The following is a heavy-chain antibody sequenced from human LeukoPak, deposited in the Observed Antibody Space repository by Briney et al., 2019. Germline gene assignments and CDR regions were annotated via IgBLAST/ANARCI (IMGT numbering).Heavy chain of an antibody. J-gene: IGHJ4*02. CDR1: GYTLTELS. V-gene: IGHV1-24*01. D-gene: IGHD3-22*01. Sequence: GSVKVSCKVSGYTLTELSMHWVRQAPGKGVEWMGGFDPEDGETIYAQKFQGRVTMTEDTSTDTAYMELSSLRSGDTAVYYCATGLNGYDSSALHYWGQGTLVTVSS. CDR3: ATGLNGYDSSALHY. CDR2: FDPEDGET.